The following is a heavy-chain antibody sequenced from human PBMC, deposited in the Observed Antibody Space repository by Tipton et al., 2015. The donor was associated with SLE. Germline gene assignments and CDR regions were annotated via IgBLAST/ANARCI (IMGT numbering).Heavy chain of an antibody. CDR1: GYSISSGYY. CDR3: ARGGGSPSY. J-gene: IGHJ4*02. D-gene: IGHD2-15*01. Sequence: TLSLTCAVSGYSISSGYYWGWIRQPPGKGLEWIGSIYHSGSTNYNPSLKSRVTISVDTSKNQFSLKLTSVTAADTAVYYCARGGGSPSYWGQGTLVTVSS. CDR2: IYHSGST. V-gene: IGHV4-38-2*01.